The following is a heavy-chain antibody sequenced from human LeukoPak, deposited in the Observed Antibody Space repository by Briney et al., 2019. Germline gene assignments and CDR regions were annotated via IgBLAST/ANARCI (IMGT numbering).Heavy chain of an antibody. J-gene: IGHJ4*02. CDR3: ARFPRGYSYGFDY. CDR1: GYTFTGYY. CDR2: INPNSGGT. Sequence: ASVKVSCKASGYTFTGYYMHWVRQAPGQGLEWMGWINPNSGGTNYAQKFQGRVTMTRDTSISTAYKQLSRLRSDDTAVYYCARFPRGYSYGFDYWGQGTLVTVSS. V-gene: IGHV1-2*02. D-gene: IGHD5-18*01.